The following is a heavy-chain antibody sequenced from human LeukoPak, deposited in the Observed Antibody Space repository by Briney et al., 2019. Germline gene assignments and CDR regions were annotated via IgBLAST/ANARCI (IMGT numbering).Heavy chain of an antibody. D-gene: IGHD6-13*01. J-gene: IGHJ4*02. CDR3: AATMEGYSSSWFPC. CDR2: MNPNSGNT. CDR1: GYTFTSYD. Sequence: ASVKVSCKASGYTFTSYDINWVRQATGQGLEWMGWMNPNSGNTGYAQKLQGRVTMTRDTSTSTVYIELSSLRSEDTAVYYCAATMEGYSSSWFPCWGQGTLVTVSS. V-gene: IGHV1-8*01.